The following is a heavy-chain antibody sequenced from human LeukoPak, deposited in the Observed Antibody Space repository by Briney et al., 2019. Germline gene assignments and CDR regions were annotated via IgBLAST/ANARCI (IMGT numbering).Heavy chain of an antibody. CDR2: ISGSGGGT. CDR1: GFTFSSYA. V-gene: IGHV3-23*01. Sequence: SGGSLRLSCAASGFTFSSYAMSWVRQAPGKGLEWVSPISGSGGGTYYADSVKGRFTISRDNSKNTLYLQMNSLRDEDTAVYYCAKSRGATDYYGLDVWGQGTTVTVSS. J-gene: IGHJ6*02. CDR3: AKSRGATDYYGLDV.